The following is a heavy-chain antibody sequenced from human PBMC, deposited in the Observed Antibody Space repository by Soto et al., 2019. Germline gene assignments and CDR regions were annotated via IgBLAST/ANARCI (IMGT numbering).Heavy chain of an antibody. CDR2: INAGNGNT. V-gene: IGHV1-3*01. CDR3: VMVDNYVTPTPQDV. J-gene: IGHJ6*02. Sequence: ASVKVSCKASGYTFTSYAMDWVRQAPGQRLEWMGWINAGNGNTKYSQKFQGRVTITRDTSASTAYMDLGSLTSDDTAVYYCVMVDNYVTPTPQDVWGQGTTVTVSS. CDR1: GYTFTSYA. D-gene: IGHD3-16*01.